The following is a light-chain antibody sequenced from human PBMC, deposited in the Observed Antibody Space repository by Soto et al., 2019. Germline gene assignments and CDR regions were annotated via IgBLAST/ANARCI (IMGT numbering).Light chain of an antibody. Sequence: EILMTQSPATLSVSPGERATLSCRASQSVSSYLAWYQQKPGQAPRLLIYDASNRATGIPARFSGSGSGTDFTLTISSLEPEDFAMYYCQQYGSSPPVTFGGGTKVDIK. J-gene: IGKJ4*01. CDR2: DAS. V-gene: IGKV3-20*01. CDR1: QSVSSY. CDR3: QQYGSSPPVT.